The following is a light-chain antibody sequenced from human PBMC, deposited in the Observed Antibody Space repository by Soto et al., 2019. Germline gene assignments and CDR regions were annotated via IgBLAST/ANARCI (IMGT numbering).Light chain of an antibody. CDR1: QSVGTN. CDR2: GAS. Sequence: DIVITQFPGTLSVSPGERAXXSXRASQSVGTNLAWYQQRPGQAPRLLVYGASTRASGIPPRFSGSGSGTDFTLTISSLQSEDFAVYYCMQALQTPGTFGQGTRLEIK. J-gene: IGKJ5*01. V-gene: IGKV3-15*01. CDR3: MQALQTPGT.